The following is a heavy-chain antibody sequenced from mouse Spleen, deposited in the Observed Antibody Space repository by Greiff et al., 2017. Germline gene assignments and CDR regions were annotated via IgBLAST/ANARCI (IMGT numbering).Heavy chain of an antibody. Sequence: EVKLMESGGGLVKPGGSLKLSCAASGFTFSDYYMYWVRQTPEKRLEWVATISDGGSYTYYPDSVKGRFTISRDNAKNNLYLQMSRLKSEDTAMYYCARGATVVAPYAMDYWGQGTSVTVSS. D-gene: IGHD1-1*01. CDR3: ARGATVVAPYAMDY. CDR1: GFTFSDYY. CDR2: ISDGGSYT. V-gene: IGHV5-4*02. J-gene: IGHJ4*01.